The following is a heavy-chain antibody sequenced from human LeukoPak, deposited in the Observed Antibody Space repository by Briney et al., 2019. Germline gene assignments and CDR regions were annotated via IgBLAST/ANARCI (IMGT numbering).Heavy chain of an antibody. D-gene: IGHD2-2*02. Sequence: GGSLRLSCAASGCTFSSYSMNWVRQAPGKGLEWVSSISSSSSYIYYADSVKGRFTISRDNAKNSLYLQMNSLRAEDTALYYCAKAFSTTKKNKYQLLHPLYYFDYWGQGTLVTVSS. CDR2: ISSSSSYI. V-gene: IGHV3-21*04. J-gene: IGHJ4*02. CDR3: AKAFSTTKKNKYQLLHPLYYFDY. CDR1: GCTFSSYS.